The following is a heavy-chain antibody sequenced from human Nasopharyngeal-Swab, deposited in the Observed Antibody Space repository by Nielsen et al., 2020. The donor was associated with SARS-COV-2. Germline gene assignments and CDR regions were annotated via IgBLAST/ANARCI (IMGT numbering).Heavy chain of an antibody. V-gene: IGHV4-59*01. CDR1: GGSISTYY. CDR3: ARDHSYYDSNGYYFDY. CDR2: IYCSGIT. D-gene: IGHD3-22*01. Sequence: SETLSLTCTVSGGSISTYYWSWIRQPEGKGMEWIGYIYCSGITNYNPSLKSRVTISVDTSKNQFSLKLSSVTAADTAVYYCARDHSYYDSNGYYFDYWGLGTLVTVSS. J-gene: IGHJ4*02.